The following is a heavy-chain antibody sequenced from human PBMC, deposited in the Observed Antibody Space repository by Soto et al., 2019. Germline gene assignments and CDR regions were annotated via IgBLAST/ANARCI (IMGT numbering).Heavy chain of an antibody. V-gene: IGHV3-23*01. CDR2: ISGSGGST. J-gene: IGHJ4*02. CDR3: AKGRVMITFGGVIAPLDY. D-gene: IGHD3-16*02. Sequence: GGSLRLSCAASGFTFSSYAMSWVRQAPGKGLEWVSAISGSGGSTYYADSVKGRFTISRDNSKNTLYLQMNSLRAEDTAVYYCAKGRVMITFGGVIAPLDYWGQGTLVTVSS. CDR1: GFTFSSYA.